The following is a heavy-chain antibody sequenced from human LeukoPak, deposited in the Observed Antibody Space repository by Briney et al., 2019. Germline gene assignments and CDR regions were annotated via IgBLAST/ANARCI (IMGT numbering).Heavy chain of an antibody. CDR1: GFTFSSYG. V-gene: IGHV3-30*03. CDR2: ISFDGTNK. Sequence: GRSLRLSCAASGFTFSSYGMHWVRQAPGKGLEWVAVISFDGTNKYYADSMKGRFTISRDNSKNTLYLQVNSLRVEDTAVYYCARGSGYSYARGAFDIWGQGTMVTVSS. D-gene: IGHD5-18*01. J-gene: IGHJ3*02. CDR3: ARGSGYSYARGAFDI.